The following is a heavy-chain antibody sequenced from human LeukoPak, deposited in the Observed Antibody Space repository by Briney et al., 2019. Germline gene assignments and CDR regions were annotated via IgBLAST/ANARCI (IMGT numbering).Heavy chain of an antibody. D-gene: IGHD3/OR15-3a*01. CDR1: GGSISSYSYY. V-gene: IGHV4-39*01. J-gene: IGHJ4*02. CDR2: MYHNGST. Sequence: PSETLSLTCTVSGGSISSYSYYWGWIRQPPGKGLEWIGSMYHNGSTYYNPSLKSRVTISVDTSKNQFSLRLTSVTAADTAVYYCARQTGSGLFILPGGQGKLVTVSS. CDR3: ARQTGSGLFILP.